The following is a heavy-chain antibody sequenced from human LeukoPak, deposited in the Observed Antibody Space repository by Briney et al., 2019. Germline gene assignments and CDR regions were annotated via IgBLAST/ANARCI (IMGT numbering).Heavy chain of an antibody. CDR2: FYSGDST. CDR3: AREPDSLDP. CDR1: GFSVSSNY. Sequence: PGGSLRLSCAASGFSVSSNYMSWVRQAPGKGLEWVSVFYSGDSTYYADSVKGRFTISRDSSKNTLYLQMNSLRAEDTAVYYCAREPDSLDPRGQGTLVTVSS. V-gene: IGHV3-53*01. J-gene: IGHJ5*02.